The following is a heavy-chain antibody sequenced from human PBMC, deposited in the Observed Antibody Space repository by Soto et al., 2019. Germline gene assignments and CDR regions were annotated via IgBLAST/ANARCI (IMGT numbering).Heavy chain of an antibody. V-gene: IGHV1-8*01. CDR2: MNPNSGNT. CDR1: GYTLTSYD. Sequence: QVQLVQSGAEVKKPGASVKVSCKASGYTLTSYDINWVRQATGQGLEWMGWMNPNSGNTGYAQKFQGRVTMTRNTSISTAYMELSSLRSEDTAVYYCASPLRYFDWLSEDYYYYGMDVWGQGTTVTVSS. J-gene: IGHJ6*02. D-gene: IGHD3-9*01. CDR3: ASPLRYFDWLSEDYYYYGMDV.